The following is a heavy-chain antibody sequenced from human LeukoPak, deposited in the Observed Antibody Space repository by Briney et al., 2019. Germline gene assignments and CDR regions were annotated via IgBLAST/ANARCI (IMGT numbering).Heavy chain of an antibody. Sequence: GGSLRLSCAASGFTFSSGLTFSTYGMYWVRQAPGKGLEWVAFMRYDGSHKDYADSVKGRFTVSGDNFKNTLYLQMNSLRAEDTAVYYCARFWGTMVRGVDYYYMDVWGKGTTVTVSS. CDR2: MRYDGSHK. CDR1: GFTFSSGLTFSTYG. D-gene: IGHD3-10*01. CDR3: ARFWGTMVRGVDYYYMDV. V-gene: IGHV3-30*02. J-gene: IGHJ6*03.